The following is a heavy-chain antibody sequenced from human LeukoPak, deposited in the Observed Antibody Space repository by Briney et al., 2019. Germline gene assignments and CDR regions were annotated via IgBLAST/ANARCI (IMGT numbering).Heavy chain of an antibody. J-gene: IGHJ5*02. CDR3: ARQERPSYCSSTSCYSWFDP. CDR2: IYYSGST. Sequence: SETLSLTCTVSGGSISSYYWSWIRQPPGKGLEWIGYIYYSGSTNYNPSLKSRVTISVDTSKNQFSLKLSSVTDADTAVYYCARQERPSYCSSTSCYSWFDPWGQGTLVTVSS. D-gene: IGHD2-2*01. CDR1: GGSISSYY. V-gene: IGHV4-59*08.